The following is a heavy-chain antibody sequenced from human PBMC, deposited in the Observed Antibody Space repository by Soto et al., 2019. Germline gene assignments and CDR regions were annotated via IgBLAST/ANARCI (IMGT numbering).Heavy chain of an antibody. D-gene: IGHD4-17*01. CDR2: INPNSGGT. V-gene: IGHV1-2*04. CDR1: GYTFTGYY. J-gene: IGHJ3*02. Sequence: ASVKVSCKASGYTFTGYYMHWVRQAPGQGLEWMGWINPNSGGTNYAQKFQGWVTMTRDTSISTAYMELSRLRSDDTAVYYCARRTVTTEDAFDIWGQGTMVTVSS. CDR3: ARRTVTTEDAFDI.